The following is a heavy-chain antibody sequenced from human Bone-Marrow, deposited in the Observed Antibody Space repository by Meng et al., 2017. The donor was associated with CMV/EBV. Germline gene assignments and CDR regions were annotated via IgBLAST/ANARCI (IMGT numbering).Heavy chain of an antibody. V-gene: IGHV4-34*01. CDR1: GGSFSSYY. J-gene: IGHJ1*01. Sequence: LTCAVYGGSFSSYYWNWIRQSPGKGLEWIGEINHSGSTNYNPSLKSRVTISVDTSKKQFSLMLTSMTAADTAVFFCARSTYGGFFQHWGQGTLVTVSS. CDR2: INHSGST. D-gene: IGHD3-10*01. CDR3: ARSTYGGFFQH.